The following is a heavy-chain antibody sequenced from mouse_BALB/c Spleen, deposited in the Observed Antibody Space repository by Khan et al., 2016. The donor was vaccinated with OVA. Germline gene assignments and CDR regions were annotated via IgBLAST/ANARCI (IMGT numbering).Heavy chain of an antibody. CDR3: AREGAYYRSDGWFAY. Sequence: QVQLKQSGAELARPGASVKMSCKASGYTFTSYTMHWVKQRPRQGLEWIGYINPSNSYTNYNQNFKDKATLTADKSSSTAYMQLSSLTSEDSAVYYCAREGAYYRSDGWFAYWGQGTLVTVSA. CDR1: GYTFTSYT. J-gene: IGHJ3*01. CDR2: INPSNSYT. D-gene: IGHD2-14*01. V-gene: IGHV1-4*01.